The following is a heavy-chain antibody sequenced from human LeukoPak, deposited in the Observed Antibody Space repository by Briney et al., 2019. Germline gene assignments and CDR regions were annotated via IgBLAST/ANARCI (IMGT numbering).Heavy chain of an antibody. CDR1: GFTFSSYA. CDR2: ISCSGGST. D-gene: IGHD5-18*01. CDR3: AKGGVLGYSYGLDY. J-gene: IGHJ4*02. Sequence: GGSLRLSCAASGFTFSSYAMSWVRQAPGKGLEWVSAISCSGGSTYYADSVKGRFTISRDNSKNTLYLQMNSLRAEDTAVYYCAKGGVLGYSYGLDYWGQGTLVTVSS. V-gene: IGHV3-23*01.